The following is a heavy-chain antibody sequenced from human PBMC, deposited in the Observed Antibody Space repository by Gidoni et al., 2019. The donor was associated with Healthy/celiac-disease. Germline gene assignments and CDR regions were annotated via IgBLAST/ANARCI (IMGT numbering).Heavy chain of an antibody. CDR1: GFTFSNAW. Sequence: EVQLVASGGRLVKHGGSPRLSCAASGFTFSNAWMTWVRPAPGKGLEWVGRIKSKTEGGTTDYAAPVKGRVTISRDDSKNTRYLQMNSQKTEDSAVYDCTTYGAVTNDAFDNWGQGTMVTVSS. D-gene: IGHD4-17*01. CDR2: IKSKTEGGTT. J-gene: IGHJ3*02. V-gene: IGHV3-15*07. CDR3: TTYGAVTNDAFDN.